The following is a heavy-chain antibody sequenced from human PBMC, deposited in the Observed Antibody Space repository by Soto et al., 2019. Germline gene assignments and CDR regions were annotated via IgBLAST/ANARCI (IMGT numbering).Heavy chain of an antibody. V-gene: IGHV1-3*01. CDR3: ARDVDCRTTRWAGWFGR. CDR2: INAGNGNT. J-gene: IGHJ5*01. CDR1: GYTFTSYA. D-gene: IGHD2-2*01. Sequence: QVQLVQSGAEVKKPGASVKVSCKASGYTFTSYAMHWVRQAPGQRLEWMGWINAGNGNTKYSQKFQGRVTITSDTSGSTAYVEPNSRRSDDTAMYYCARDVDCRTTRWAGWFGRWGQGTLVTVSS.